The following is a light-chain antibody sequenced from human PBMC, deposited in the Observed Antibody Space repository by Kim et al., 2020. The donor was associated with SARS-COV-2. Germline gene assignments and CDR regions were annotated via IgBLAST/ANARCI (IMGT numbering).Light chain of an antibody. J-gene: IGKJ4*01. CDR3: QQYGSSPLT. CDR1: QSGGSNY. V-gene: IGKV3-20*01. CDR2: GAS. Sequence: QGERAALSCRASQSGGSNYLAWDPQKPGQAPRPLIYGASSRDTGIPDRFSGYGSGTDFTLTISRLEPEDFAVYYCQQYGSSPLTFGGGTKVEI.